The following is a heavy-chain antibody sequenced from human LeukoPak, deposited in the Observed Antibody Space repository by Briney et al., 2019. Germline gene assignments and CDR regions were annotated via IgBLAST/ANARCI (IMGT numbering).Heavy chain of an antibody. D-gene: IGHD1-7*01. J-gene: IGHJ6*01. Sequence: PGGSLRLSCAASGFTFTNHGLHWVRQAPGKGLEWVAVISYDEGKEYYADSVKGRFTISRDNSKNTMFLQMNSLRTEDTDVYYCARDLETITGTIGYYYGLDVWGQGTTVTVSS. V-gene: IGHV3-30*03. CDR2: ISYDEGKE. CDR1: GFTFTNHG. CDR3: ARDLETITGTIGYYYGLDV.